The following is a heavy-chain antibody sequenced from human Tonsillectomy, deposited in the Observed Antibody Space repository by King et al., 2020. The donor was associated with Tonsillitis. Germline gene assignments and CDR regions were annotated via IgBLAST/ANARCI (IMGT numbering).Heavy chain of an antibody. CDR2: ISPDGGKK. Sequence: QLVQSGGGVVQPGRSLRLSCAASGFTFSSYGMHWVRQAPGKGLEWVAVISPDGGKKFYADSVKGRFTISRDDSKNTLYLQMNSLRAEDTAVYYCAKVGYCSSIICWGFDYWGQGTLVTVSS. CDR3: AKVGYCSSIICWGFDY. CDR1: GFTFSSYG. V-gene: IGHV3-30*18. J-gene: IGHJ4*02. D-gene: IGHD2-2*01.